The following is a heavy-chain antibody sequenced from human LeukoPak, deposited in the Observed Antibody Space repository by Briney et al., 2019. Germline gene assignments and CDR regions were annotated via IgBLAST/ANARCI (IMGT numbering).Heavy chain of an antibody. CDR1: GFTFSSYG. D-gene: IGHD2-2*01. CDR3: AKVEALGYCSSTSCLFDY. CDR2: IRYDGSNK. V-gene: IGHV3-30*02. Sequence: PGGSLRLSCAASGFTFSSYGMHWVRQAPGKGLEWVAFIRYDGSNKYYADSVKGRFTISRDNSKNTLYLQMNSLRAEDTAVYYCAKVEALGYCSSTSCLFDYWGQGTLVTVSS. J-gene: IGHJ4*02.